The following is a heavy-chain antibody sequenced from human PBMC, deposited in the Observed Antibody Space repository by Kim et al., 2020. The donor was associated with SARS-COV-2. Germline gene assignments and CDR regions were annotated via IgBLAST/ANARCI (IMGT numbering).Heavy chain of an antibody. CDR1: GYTFTSYG. J-gene: IGHJ4*02. D-gene: IGHD6-19*01. CDR2: ISAYNGNT. CDR3: ARDPPPLYSSGWFDY. Sequence: ASVKVSCKASGYTFTSYGISWVRQAPGQGLEWMGWISAYNGNTNYAQKLQGRVTMTTDTSTSTAYMELRSLRSDDTAVYYCARDPPPLYSSGWFDYWGQGTLVTVSS. V-gene: IGHV1-18*04.